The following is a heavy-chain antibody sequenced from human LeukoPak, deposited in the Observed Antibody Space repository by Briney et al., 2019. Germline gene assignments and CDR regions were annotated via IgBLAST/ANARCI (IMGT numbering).Heavy chain of an antibody. D-gene: IGHD3-10*01. CDR2: ISGSGGST. CDR1: GFTFSSYD. CDR3: AKGQLWFGEFSYFDY. J-gene: IGHJ4*02. V-gene: IGHV3-23*01. Sequence: PGGSLRLSCEASGFTFSSYDMNWVRQAPRKGLEWVSVISGSGGSTDYADSVKGRFSISRDNSKNTLYLQMNSLRAEDTAVYYCAKGQLWFGEFSYFDYWGQGTLVTVSS.